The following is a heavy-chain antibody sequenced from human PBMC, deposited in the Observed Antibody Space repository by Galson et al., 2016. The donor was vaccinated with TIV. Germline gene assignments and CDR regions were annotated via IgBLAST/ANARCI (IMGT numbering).Heavy chain of an antibody. J-gene: IGHJ6*02. CDR2: ISGSGGRT. D-gene: IGHD3-10*01. Sequence: SLRLSCAASGFTFSSYAMSWVRQAPGKGLEWVSAISGSGGRTYHADSVKGRFTISRDNSKNTLYLQMNSLRAEDTAVYYCAKTMVRGVIIGTYYYGLDVWGQGTTVTLSS. CDR3: AKTMVRGVIIGTYYYGLDV. CDR1: GFTFSSYA. V-gene: IGHV3-23*01.